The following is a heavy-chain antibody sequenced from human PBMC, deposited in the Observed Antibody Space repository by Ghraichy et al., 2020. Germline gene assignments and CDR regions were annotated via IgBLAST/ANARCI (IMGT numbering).Heavy chain of an antibody. CDR3: AGSDYYDSSSYSHFDY. D-gene: IGHD3-22*01. CDR2: IKQDGREK. CDR1: GFTFSSYW. J-gene: IGHJ4*02. Sequence: GGSLRLSCAASGFTFSSYWMSWVRQAPGKGLEWVANIKQDGREKNYVDSVKGRFTISRDNAKKSLYLPMNSLRSEDTAVYYCAGSDYYDSSSYSHFDYWGQGTLVTVSS. V-gene: IGHV3-7*01.